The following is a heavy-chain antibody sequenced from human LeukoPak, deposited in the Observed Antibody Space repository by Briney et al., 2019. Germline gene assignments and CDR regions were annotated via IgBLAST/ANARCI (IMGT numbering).Heavy chain of an antibody. CDR2: IKQDGSEK. V-gene: IGHV3-7*01. CDR3: ARYGSGKEDDAFDI. CDR1: GFTFSSYW. J-gene: IGHJ3*02. Sequence: GGSLRLSCAASGFTFSSYWMSWVRQAPGKGLEWVANIKQDGSEKYYVDSVKGRFTISRDNAKNSLYLQMNSLRAEGTAVYYCARYGSGKEDDAFDIWGQGTIVTVSS. D-gene: IGHD5-12*01.